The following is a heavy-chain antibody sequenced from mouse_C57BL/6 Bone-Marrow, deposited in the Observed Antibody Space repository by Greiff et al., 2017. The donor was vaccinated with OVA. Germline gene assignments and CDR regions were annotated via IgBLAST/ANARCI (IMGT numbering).Heavy chain of an antibody. CDR2: IYPGDGDT. V-gene: IGHV1-80*01. D-gene: IGHD2-4*01. CDR3: ARRSYYDYDGWYFDV. CDR1: GYAFSSYW. Sequence: QVQLQQSGAELVKPGASVKISCKASGYAFSSYWMNWVKQRPGKGLEWIGQIYPGDGDTNYNGKFKGKATLTADKSSSTAYMQLSSLTSEDSAVYFCARRSYYDYDGWYFDVWGTGTTVTVSS. J-gene: IGHJ1*03.